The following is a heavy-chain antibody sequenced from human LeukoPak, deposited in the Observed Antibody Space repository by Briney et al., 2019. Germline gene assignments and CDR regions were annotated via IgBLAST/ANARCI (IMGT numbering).Heavy chain of an antibody. V-gene: IGHV4-34*01. Sequence: SETLSLTCAVYGGSFSGYYWSWIRQPPGKGLEWIGEINHSGSTNYNPSLKSRVTISVDTSKNQFFLKLSSVTAADTAVYYCARGTTVTFDYWGQGTLVTVSS. J-gene: IGHJ4*02. CDR3: ARGTTVTFDY. CDR1: GGSFSGYY. CDR2: INHSGST. D-gene: IGHD4-17*01.